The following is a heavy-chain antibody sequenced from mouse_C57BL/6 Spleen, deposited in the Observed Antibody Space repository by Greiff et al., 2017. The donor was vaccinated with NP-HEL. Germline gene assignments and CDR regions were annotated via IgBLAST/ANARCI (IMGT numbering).Heavy chain of an antibody. CDR3: ARDSITTVIPFDD. Sequence: EVKLMESGGGLVKPGGSLKLSCAASGFTFSSYAMSWVRQTPEKRLEWVATISDGGSYTYYPDNVKGRFTIARDNAKNNLYLQMSHLKSEDTAMYYCARDSITTVIPFDDWGQGTTLTVSS. CDR1: GFTFSSYA. CDR2: ISDGGSYT. D-gene: IGHD1-1*01. V-gene: IGHV5-4*03. J-gene: IGHJ2*01.